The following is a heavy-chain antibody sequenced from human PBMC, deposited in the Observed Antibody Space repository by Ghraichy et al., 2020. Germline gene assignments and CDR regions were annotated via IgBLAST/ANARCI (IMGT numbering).Heavy chain of an antibody. CDR3: ITGGVDTAMSGLDY. CDR1: GFTFSGSA. D-gene: IGHD5-18*01. V-gene: IGHV3-73*01. J-gene: IGHJ4*02. Sequence: GGSLRLSCAASGFTFSGSAMHWVRQASGKGLEWVGRIRSKANNYATAYAASVKGRFTISRDDSKSTAYLQMNSLKTEDTAVYYCITGGVDTAMSGLDYWGQGTLVTVSS. CDR2: IRSKANNYAT.